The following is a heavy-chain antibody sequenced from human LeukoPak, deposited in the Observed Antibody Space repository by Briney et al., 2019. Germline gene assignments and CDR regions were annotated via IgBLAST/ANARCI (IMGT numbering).Heavy chain of an antibody. CDR3: ARGTVAGPLYFDY. D-gene: IGHD6-19*01. J-gene: IGHJ4*02. CDR1: GGSIGSYY. CDR2: IYYSGST. V-gene: IGHV4-59*01. Sequence: SETLSLTCTVSGGSIGSYYWSWIRQPPGKGLEWIGYIYYSGSTNYNPSLKSRVTISVDTSKNQFSLKLSSVTAADTAVYYCARGTVAGPLYFDYWGQGTLVTVSS.